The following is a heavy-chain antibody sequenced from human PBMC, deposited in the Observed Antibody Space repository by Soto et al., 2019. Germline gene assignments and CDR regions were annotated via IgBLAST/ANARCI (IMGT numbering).Heavy chain of an antibody. Sequence: GGSLRLSCAASGVTFSSYWMHWVRQAPGKGLVWVSRINSDGSTTTYADSVKGRFTISRDNAKNTLYLQMNSLRAEDTAVYYFVRVHTGRYAFSLDDYWGQGTPVTVSS. CDR2: INSDGSTT. CDR1: GVTFSSYW. CDR3: VRVHTGRYAFSLDDY. D-gene: IGHD5-12*01. V-gene: IGHV3-74*01. J-gene: IGHJ4*02.